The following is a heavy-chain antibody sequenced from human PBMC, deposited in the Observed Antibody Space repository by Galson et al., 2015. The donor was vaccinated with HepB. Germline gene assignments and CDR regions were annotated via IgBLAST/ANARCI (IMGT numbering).Heavy chain of an antibody. J-gene: IGHJ4*02. Sequence: SLRLSCAASGFTFSDYYMSWIRQAPGKGLEWVSYISSCGSTINHADSVKGRFTISRDNAKNSLYLQMNSLRAEDTAVYYCARTRCSGGSCYSDSHFDYWGQGTLVTVSS. V-gene: IGHV3-11*01. CDR2: ISSCGSTI. CDR3: ARTRCSGGSCYSDSHFDY. CDR1: GFTFSDYY. D-gene: IGHD2-15*01.